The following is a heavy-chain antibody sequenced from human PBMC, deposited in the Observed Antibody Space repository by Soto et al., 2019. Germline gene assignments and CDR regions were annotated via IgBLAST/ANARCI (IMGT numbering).Heavy chain of an antibody. CDR3: AKEGIRQQRFRGFDD. CDR1: GASVSSGNFY. Sequence: SETLSLTCFVSGASVSSGNFYWSWIRLPPGKGLEWIGYIHDSGTTNYNPSLNSRVAMSLDTSKNQFSLKLNSVTAADTSIYYCAKEGIRQQRFRGFDDWGQGILVTVSS. CDR2: IHDSGTT. J-gene: IGHJ4*02. D-gene: IGHD5-18*01. V-gene: IGHV4-61*01.